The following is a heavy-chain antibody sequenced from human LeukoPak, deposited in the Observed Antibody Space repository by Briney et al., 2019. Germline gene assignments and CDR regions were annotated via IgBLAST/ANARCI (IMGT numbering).Heavy chain of an antibody. D-gene: IGHD3-10*01. Sequence: PGGSLRLSCTASGFTFSRYSMNCVPQAPGKGREWVSYITSSGSTIYSADSVKGRYTLSRDNAKNSLYLQMNSLRGEDTAVYYCARVKRFADYFDYWGQGTLVTVSS. V-gene: IGHV3-48*03. J-gene: IGHJ4*02. CDR3: ARVKRFADYFDY. CDR1: GFTFSRYS. CDR2: ITSSGSTI.